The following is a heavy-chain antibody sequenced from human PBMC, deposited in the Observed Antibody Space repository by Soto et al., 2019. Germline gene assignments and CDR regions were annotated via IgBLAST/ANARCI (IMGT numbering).Heavy chain of an antibody. Sequence: QVQLVESGRGVVQPGRSLRLSCAASGFTFSSYGMHWVRQAPGKGLEWVAVIWYDGSNKYYADSVKGRFTISRDNSKNTLYLQMNSLRAEDTAVYYCARDGYNYGHPGDFDYWGQGTLVTVSS. D-gene: IGHD5-12*01. V-gene: IGHV3-33*01. CDR2: IWYDGSNK. J-gene: IGHJ4*02. CDR1: GFTFSSYG. CDR3: ARDGYNYGHPGDFDY.